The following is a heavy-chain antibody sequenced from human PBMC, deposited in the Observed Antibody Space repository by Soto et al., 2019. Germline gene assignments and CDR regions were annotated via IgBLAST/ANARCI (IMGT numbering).Heavy chain of an antibody. V-gene: IGHV4-30-2*01. CDR1: GGSISSGGYS. Sequence: SDTLSLTCAVSGGSISSGGYSWSWIRQPPGKGLEWIGYIYHSGSTYYNPSLKSRVTISVDRSKNQFSLKLSSVTAADTAVYYCARGDMTTVTRGYGMDVWGQGTTVNVSS. CDR3: ARGDMTTVTRGYGMDV. J-gene: IGHJ6*02. CDR2: IYHSGST. D-gene: IGHD4-17*01.